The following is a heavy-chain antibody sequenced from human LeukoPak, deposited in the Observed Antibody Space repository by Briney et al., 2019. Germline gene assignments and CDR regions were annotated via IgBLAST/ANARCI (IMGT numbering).Heavy chain of an antibody. V-gene: IGHV4-4*02. D-gene: IGHD3-10*01. CDR2: IYHSGST. CDR3: ACSGISPYYFDY. J-gene: IGHJ4*02. CDR1: GGSISSSNW. Sequence: SETLSLTCAVSGGSISSSNWWSWVRQPPGKGLEWIGEIYHSGSTNYNPSLKSRVTISVDKSKNQFSLKLSSVTAADTAVYYCACSGISPYYFDYRGQGTLVTVSS.